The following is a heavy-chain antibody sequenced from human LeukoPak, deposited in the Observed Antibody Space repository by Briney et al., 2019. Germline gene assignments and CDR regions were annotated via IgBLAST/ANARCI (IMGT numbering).Heavy chain of an antibody. Sequence: PSETLSLTCTVSGGSISSYYWSWIRQPPGKGLEWIGYIYYSGSTNYNPSLKSRVTISVDTSKNQFYLKLNSVTAGDTAGYYWARGGWELFDFWGQGTLATVSS. D-gene: IGHD1-7*01. CDR1: GGSISSYY. CDR3: ARGGWELFDF. CDR2: IYYSGST. J-gene: IGHJ4*02. V-gene: IGHV4-59*01.